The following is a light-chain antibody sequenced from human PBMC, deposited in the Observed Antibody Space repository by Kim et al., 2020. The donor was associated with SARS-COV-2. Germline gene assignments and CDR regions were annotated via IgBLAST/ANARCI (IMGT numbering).Light chain of an antibody. J-gene: IGKJ4*01. V-gene: IGKV1D-13*01. CDR2: RAS. Sequence: SASVGDRVHMTWRENQGIRSALAWYKQKPGKAPKLLICRASNWESGVPSRFSGSGSGTDFTLTISSLQPEDFAAYYCQQFYKYPLTFGGGTKLGIK. CDR1: QGIRSA. CDR3: QQFYKYPLT.